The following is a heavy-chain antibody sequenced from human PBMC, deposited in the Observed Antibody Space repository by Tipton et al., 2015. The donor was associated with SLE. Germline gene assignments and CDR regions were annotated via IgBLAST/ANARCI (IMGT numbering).Heavy chain of an antibody. V-gene: IGHV3-30*04. CDR2: ISYDGSNK. CDR3: AKDMVATILGPFDY. CDR1: GFILRNYA. Sequence: SLRLSCAASGFILRNYAMHWVRQAPGKGLEWVAVISYDGSNKYYADSVKGRFTISRDNSKNTLYLQMNSLRAEDTAVYYCAKDMVATILGPFDYWGQGTLVTVSS. J-gene: IGHJ4*02. D-gene: IGHD5-12*01.